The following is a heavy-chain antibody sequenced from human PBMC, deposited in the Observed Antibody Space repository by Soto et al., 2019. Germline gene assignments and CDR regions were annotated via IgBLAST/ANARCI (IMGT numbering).Heavy chain of an antibody. J-gene: IGHJ4*02. CDR3: ARDEVAAPPDY. CDR1: GFTFSSYG. Sequence: QVQLVESGGGVVQPGRSLRLSCAASGFTFSSYGMHWVRQAPGKGLEWVAVIWYDGSNKYYADSVKGRFSISRDNSKNTLYRKMNSLRAEDTAVYYCARDEVAAPPDYRGQGTLVTVSS. CDR2: IWYDGSNK. V-gene: IGHV3-33*01. D-gene: IGHD2-15*01.